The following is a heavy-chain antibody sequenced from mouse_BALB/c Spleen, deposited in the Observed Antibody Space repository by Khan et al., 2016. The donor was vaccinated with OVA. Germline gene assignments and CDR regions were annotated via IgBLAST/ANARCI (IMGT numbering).Heavy chain of an antibody. CDR3: ARRYDPYNFAMDY. CDR1: GFTFSDYY. V-gene: IGHV5-12*02. CDR2: ISNGGGST. Sequence: EVELVESGGGLVQPGGSLKLSCATSGFTFSDYYMYWVRQTPEKRLEWVAYISNGGGSTYYPDTVKGRFTISRDNAKNTPYLQMSRLKSEDTAMYYCARRYDPYNFAMDYWGQGTSVTVSS. J-gene: IGHJ4*01. D-gene: IGHD1-3*01.